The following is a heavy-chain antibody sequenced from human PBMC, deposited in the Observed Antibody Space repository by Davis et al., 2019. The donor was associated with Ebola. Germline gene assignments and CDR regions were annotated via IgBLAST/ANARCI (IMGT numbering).Heavy chain of an antibody. V-gene: IGHV4-34*01. Sequence: PSETLSLTCAVYGGSFSGYYWSWIRQPPGKGLEWIGEINHSGSTNYNPSLKSRVTISVDKSKNQFSLKLSSVTAADTAVYYCARKVQLWPQYYFDYWGQGTLVTVSS. CDR3: ARKVQLWPQYYFDY. D-gene: IGHD5-18*01. J-gene: IGHJ4*02. CDR2: INHSGST. CDR1: GGSFSGYY.